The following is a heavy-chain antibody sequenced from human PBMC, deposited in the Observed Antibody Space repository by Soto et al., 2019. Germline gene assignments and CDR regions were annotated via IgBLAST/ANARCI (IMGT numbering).Heavy chain of an antibody. D-gene: IGHD4-17*01. CDR2: VYYPGDT. J-gene: IGHJ6*01. Sequence: QVQLQQSGPRLVKPSETLSLTCTVSSGPDRSHNWGWIRQPPGRGLEWIGYVYYPGDTAYNPSLRXXDXXAAVTPTNAISLTLSAVTAAATAVYYCVRQGIDYLHGLVDVWGQGTTVSVSS. V-gene: IGHV4-59*08. CDR3: VRQGIDYLHGLVDV. CDR1: SGPDRSHN.